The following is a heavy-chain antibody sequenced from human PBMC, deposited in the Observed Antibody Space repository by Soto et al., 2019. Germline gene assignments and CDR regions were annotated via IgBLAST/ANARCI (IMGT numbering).Heavy chain of an antibody. D-gene: IGHD2-8*01. CDR3: ARVRAYCTNGVCYLSNYYYGMDV. V-gene: IGHV1-46*01. CDR1: GYTFTSYY. Sequence: ASVKVSCKASGYTFTSYYMHWVRQAPGQGLEWMGIINPSGGSTSYAQKFQGRDTMTRDTSTSTVYMELSSLRSEDTAVYYCARVRAYCTNGVCYLSNYYYGMDVWGQGTTVTVSS. CDR2: INPSGGST. J-gene: IGHJ6*02.